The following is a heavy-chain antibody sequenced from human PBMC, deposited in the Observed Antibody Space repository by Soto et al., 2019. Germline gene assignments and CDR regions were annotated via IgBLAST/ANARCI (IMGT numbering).Heavy chain of an antibody. CDR2: IWYDGSNK. Sequence: QVQLVESGGGVVQPGRSLRLSCAASGFTFSSYGMHWVRQAPGKGLEWVAVIWYDGSNKYSADSVKGRFTISRDNSKNTLYLQMNSLRAEDTAVYYCARADSSGYADYYYYGMDVWGQGTTVTVSS. J-gene: IGHJ6*02. CDR1: GFTFSSYG. CDR3: ARADSSGYADYYYYGMDV. V-gene: IGHV3-33*01. D-gene: IGHD3-22*01.